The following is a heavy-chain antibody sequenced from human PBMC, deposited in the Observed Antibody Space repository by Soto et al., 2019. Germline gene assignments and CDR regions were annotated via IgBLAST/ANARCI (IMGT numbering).Heavy chain of an antibody. D-gene: IGHD5-12*01. J-gene: IGHJ6*04. CDR1: GFTFNNHA. CDR2: ISYDGVNK. Sequence: WGSLRLSCGGSGFTFNNHAFHWVRQAPGKGLEWVALISYDGVNKYYADSVKGRFTVSRDNSKNMLYLQINSLRPEDTAIYYCARGIRVWLRLCECWGKGTRVIVSA. V-gene: IGHV3-30-3*01. CDR3: ARGIRVWLRLCEC.